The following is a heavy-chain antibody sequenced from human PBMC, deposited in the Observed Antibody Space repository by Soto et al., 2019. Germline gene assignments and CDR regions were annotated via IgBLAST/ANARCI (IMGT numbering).Heavy chain of an antibody. CDR2: ISYDGSNK. J-gene: IGHJ4*02. CDR3: VKEEVSNYSIDY. D-gene: IGHD2-15*01. V-gene: IGHV3-30-3*01. CDR1: GLAFSNYA. Sequence: GGSLRLSCAASGLAFSNYAFNWVRQAPGKGLEWVTVISYDGSNKYYADSMRGRFTISRDNSRNTLYLQMNTLRPEDTSIYYCVKEEVSNYSIDYWGRGTLVTVSS.